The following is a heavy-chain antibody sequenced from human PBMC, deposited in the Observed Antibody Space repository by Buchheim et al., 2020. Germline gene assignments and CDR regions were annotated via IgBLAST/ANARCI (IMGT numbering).Heavy chain of an antibody. CDR3: AKSAGDSVIINIDS. Sequence: EVQLLESGVGLVQPGGSLRLSCAASGFTFSSYAMNWVRQAPGKGLEWVSSISGSGGSMYYADSVKGRFTISRDNSKNTLYLQMNSLRAEDTALYHCAKSAGDSVIINIDSWGQGTL. J-gene: IGHJ4*02. CDR1: GFTFSSYA. V-gene: IGHV3-23*01. CDR2: ISGSGGSM. D-gene: IGHD3-16*01.